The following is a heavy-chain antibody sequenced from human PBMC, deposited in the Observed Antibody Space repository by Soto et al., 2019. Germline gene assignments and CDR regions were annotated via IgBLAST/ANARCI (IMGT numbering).Heavy chain of an antibody. CDR3: ARNFGSSWQTSVFYYYYYGMDV. V-gene: IGHV1-69*12. J-gene: IGHJ6*02. CDR2: IIPIFGTA. Sequence: QVQLVQSGAEVKKPGSSVKVSCKASGGTFSSYAISWVRQAPGQGLEWMGGIIPIFGTANYAQKFQGRVTITADESTSTAYMELSSLRSEDTAVYYCARNFGSSWQTSVFYYYYYGMDVWGQGTTVTVSS. CDR1: GGTFSSYA. D-gene: IGHD6-13*01.